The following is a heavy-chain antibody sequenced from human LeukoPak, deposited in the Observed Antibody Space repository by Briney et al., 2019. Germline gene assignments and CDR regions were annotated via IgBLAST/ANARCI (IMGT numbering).Heavy chain of an antibody. J-gene: IGHJ1*01. CDR1: GYTFITSG. D-gene: IGHD1-26*01. CDR3: ARGGTDEYFQH. V-gene: IGHV1-2*02. CDR2: IHPNSGGT. Sequence: ASVKVSCKASGYTFITSGISWVRQSPGQGLEWMGWIHPNSGGTNYAQKFQGRVTMTRDTSITTAYMELSGLRSDDTAVYYCARGGTDEYFQHWGQGTLVTVSS.